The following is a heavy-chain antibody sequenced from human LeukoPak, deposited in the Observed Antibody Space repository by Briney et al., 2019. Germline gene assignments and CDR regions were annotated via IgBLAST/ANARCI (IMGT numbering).Heavy chain of an antibody. CDR2: ISSSSSYI. CDR3: AVTESYGILFDD. V-gene: IGHV3-21*01. Sequence: GGSLRLSCAASGFTFSSYSMNWVRQAPGKGLEWVSSISSSSSYIYYADSVKGRFTISRDNDKNSLYLEMNSLRAEDTAVYYCAVTESYGILFDDWGQGTLVTVSS. J-gene: IGHJ4*02. D-gene: IGHD1-26*01. CDR1: GFTFSSYS.